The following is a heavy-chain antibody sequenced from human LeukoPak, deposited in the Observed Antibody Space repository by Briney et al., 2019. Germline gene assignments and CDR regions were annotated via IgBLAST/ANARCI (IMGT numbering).Heavy chain of an antibody. Sequence: GGSLRLSCAASGFTFSSYWMSWVRQAPGKGLEWVANIKQDGSEKYYVDSVKGRFTISRDNAKNSLYLQMNSLRAEDTAVYYCARGPEYYYDSSGYVFDYWGQGTLVTVSS. CDR2: IKQDGSEK. V-gene: IGHV3-7*04. D-gene: IGHD3-22*01. J-gene: IGHJ4*02. CDR1: GFTFSSYW. CDR3: ARGPEYYYDSSGYVFDY.